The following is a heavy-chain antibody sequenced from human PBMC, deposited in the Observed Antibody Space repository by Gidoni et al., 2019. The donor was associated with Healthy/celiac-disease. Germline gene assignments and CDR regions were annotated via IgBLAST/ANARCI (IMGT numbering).Heavy chain of an antibody. J-gene: IGHJ6*03. Sequence: QVQLQESGPGLVKPSETLSLTCTVSGGSISSYYWGWIRQPAGKGLEWIGRIYTSGSTNYNPSLKSRVTMSVDTSKNQFSLKLSSVTAADTAVYYCARGPRRDRLWSRYYYYYMDVWGKGTTVTVSS. D-gene: IGHD5-18*01. CDR1: GGSISSYY. CDR3: ARGPRRDRLWSRYYYYYMDV. V-gene: IGHV4-4*07. CDR2: IYTSGST.